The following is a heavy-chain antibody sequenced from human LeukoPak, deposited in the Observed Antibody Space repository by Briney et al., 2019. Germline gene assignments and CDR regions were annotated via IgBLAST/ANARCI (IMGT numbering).Heavy chain of an antibody. CDR2: FDPEDGKT. CDR1: GYTLTELS. D-gene: IGHD5-24*01. Sequence: ASVKVSCKVSGYTLTELSMFWVRQAPGKGLEWMGSFDPEDGKTVYAQKFQGRVTMTEDTSTDTAYMELSSLRSEDMTVYYWATGWLVTAGFMEVWGQGTTVTVSS. CDR3: ATGWLVTAGFMEV. J-gene: IGHJ6*02. V-gene: IGHV1-24*01.